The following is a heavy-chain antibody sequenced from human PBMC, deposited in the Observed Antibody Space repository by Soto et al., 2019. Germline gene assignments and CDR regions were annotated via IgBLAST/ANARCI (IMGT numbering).Heavy chain of an antibody. J-gene: IGHJ2*01. Sequence: EVQLVESGGGLVQPGGSLRLSCAASGFTFSDHYLDWVRQAPGKGLEWVGRIRNKANSYVTEYAASVKGRFTISRNDSKNSLYLQMNSLKTADTARYYCARVRVGDLYITFFDLWGRGTLVTVSS. CDR2: IRNKANSYVT. V-gene: IGHV3-72*01. D-gene: IGHD3-16*01. CDR3: ARVRVGDLYITFFDL. CDR1: GFTFSDHY.